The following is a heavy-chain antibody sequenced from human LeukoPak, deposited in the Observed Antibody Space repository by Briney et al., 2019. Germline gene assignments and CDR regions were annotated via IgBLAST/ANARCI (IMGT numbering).Heavy chain of an antibody. CDR2: INPDSGGT. V-gene: IGHV1-2*02. CDR3: ARDRPGYSDDFDY. CDR1: GYTFTSHG. Sequence: ASVKVSCKASGYTFTSHGISWVRQAPGQGLEWMGWINPDSGGTNYAQKFQGRVTMTRDTSISTAYMELSRLRSDDTAVYYCARDRPGYSDDFDYWGQGTLVTVSS. D-gene: IGHD3-22*01. J-gene: IGHJ4*02.